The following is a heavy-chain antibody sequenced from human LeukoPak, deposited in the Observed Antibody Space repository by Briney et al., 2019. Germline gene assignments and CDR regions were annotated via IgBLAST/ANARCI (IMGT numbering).Heavy chain of an antibody. CDR3: ARDRDWGYFDY. CDR2: ISYDGSNT. Sequence: GRSLRLSCAASGFTFGSYAMHWVRQAPGKGLEWVAVISYDGSNTYYADSVKGRFTISRDNSKKTLYLQMNSLRAEDTAVYYCARDRDWGYFDYWGQGTLVSVSS. J-gene: IGHJ4*02. V-gene: IGHV3-30-3*01. CDR1: GFTFGSYA. D-gene: IGHD3/OR15-3a*01.